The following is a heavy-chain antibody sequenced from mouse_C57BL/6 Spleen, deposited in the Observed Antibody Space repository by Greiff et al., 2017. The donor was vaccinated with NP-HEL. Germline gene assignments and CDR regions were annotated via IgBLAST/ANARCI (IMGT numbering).Heavy chain of an antibody. J-gene: IGHJ4*01. D-gene: IGHD3-2*02. CDR3: ASGDSSGYYAMDY. CDR1: GYTFTSYW. CDR2: IHPNSGST. Sequence: QVQLQQPGAELVKPGASVKLSCKASGYTFTSYWMHWVKQRPGQGLEWIGMIHPNSGSTNYNEKFKSKATLTVDKSSSTAYMQLSSLTSEDSAVYYCASGDSSGYYAMDYWGQGTSVTVSS. V-gene: IGHV1-64*01.